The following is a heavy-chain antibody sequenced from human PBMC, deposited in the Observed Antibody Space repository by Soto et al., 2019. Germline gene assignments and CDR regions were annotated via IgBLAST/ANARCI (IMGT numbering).Heavy chain of an antibody. CDR1: GGSISGYY. Sequence: QVQLQESGPGLVKPSETLSLTCTVSGGSISGYYWSWIRQSPGKGLEWIGHIHSSGSTNYNPSLKSRLTISVDTSKNQFSLKLSSVTAADTAVYYCARAETYYYDSSGYSGFDYWGQGTLVTVSS. V-gene: IGHV4-59*01. CDR3: ARAETYYYDSSGYSGFDY. D-gene: IGHD3-22*01. J-gene: IGHJ4*02. CDR2: IHSSGST.